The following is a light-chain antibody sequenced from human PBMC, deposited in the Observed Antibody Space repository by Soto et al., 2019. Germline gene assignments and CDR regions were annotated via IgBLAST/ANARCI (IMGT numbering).Light chain of an antibody. CDR1: SCDVGGSNF. CDR3: VSYASSTTYD. Sequence: SVPTQPASVSHSTGQSITISCTETSCDVGGSNFVSWYQQHPGKPPKLIIYDVANRPSGVSNRFSGSKSGSTASLIISSLQTEDDADYYLVSYASSTTYDCGTGTKVTV. V-gene: IGLV2-14*03. CDR2: DVA. J-gene: IGLJ1*01.